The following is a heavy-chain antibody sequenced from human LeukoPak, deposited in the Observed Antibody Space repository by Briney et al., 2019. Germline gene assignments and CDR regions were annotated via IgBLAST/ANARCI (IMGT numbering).Heavy chain of an antibody. D-gene: IGHD1-26*01. CDR2: ISSSSSYI. CDR3: ARDSPRITSGNFLYYFDY. CDR1: GFTFSSYS. Sequence: GGSLRLSCAASGFTFSSYSMNWVRQAPGKGLEWVSSISSSSSYIYYADSVKGRFTISRDNSKNTLYLQMNSLTSEDTAVYYCARDSPRITSGNFLYYFDYWGQGTLVTVSS. V-gene: IGHV3-21*01. J-gene: IGHJ4*02.